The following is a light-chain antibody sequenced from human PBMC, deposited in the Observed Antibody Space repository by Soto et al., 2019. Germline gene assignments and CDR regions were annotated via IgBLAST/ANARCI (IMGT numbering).Light chain of an antibody. CDR2: EVN. Sequence: QSALTQPASVSGSPGQSITISCTGANSDIGGWNYVSWYQQSPGKAPKLIIYEVNYRPSGVSYRFSGSKSGNTASLTISGLQAEDEADYYCGSFSSDTTVLVFGAGTKVTVL. J-gene: IGLJ1*01. CDR1: NSDIGGWNY. CDR3: GSFSSDTTVLV. V-gene: IGLV2-14*01.